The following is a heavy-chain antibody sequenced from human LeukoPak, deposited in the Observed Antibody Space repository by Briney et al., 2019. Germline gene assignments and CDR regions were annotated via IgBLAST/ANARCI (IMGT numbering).Heavy chain of an antibody. CDR2: IPGSGGYT. CDR1: GFTFSSSA. Sequence: GGSLRLSCAASGFTFSSSAMSWVRQAPGKGLEWVPAIPGSGGYTYYADSVKGRFTISRDNSKNTLYLQMNSLRAEDTAVYYCAKDYSSGWYLNYWGQGTLVTVSS. J-gene: IGHJ4*02. D-gene: IGHD6-19*01. CDR3: AKDYSSGWYLNY. V-gene: IGHV3-23*01.